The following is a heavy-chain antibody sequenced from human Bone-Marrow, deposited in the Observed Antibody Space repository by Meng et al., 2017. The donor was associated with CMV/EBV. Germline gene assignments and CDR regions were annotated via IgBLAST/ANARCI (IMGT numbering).Heavy chain of an antibody. CDR1: GFTFSSYSM. J-gene: IGHJ6*02. V-gene: IGHV4-4*02. Sequence: GSLRLSCAASGFTFSSYSMNWVRQAPGKGLEWIGEIYHSGSTNYNPSLKSRVTISVDKSKNQFSRKLSSVTAADTAVYYCARDWGLGLAEDGMDVWGQGTTVTVSS. CDR3: ARDWGLGLAEDGMDV. D-gene: IGHD3/OR15-3a*01. CDR2: IYHSGST.